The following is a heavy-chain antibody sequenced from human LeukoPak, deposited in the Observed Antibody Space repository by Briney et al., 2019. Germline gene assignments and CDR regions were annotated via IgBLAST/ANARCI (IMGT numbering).Heavy chain of an antibody. CDR1: GYTFTSYD. CDR3: ALGSWGY. J-gene: IGHJ4*02. D-gene: IGHD1-26*01. V-gene: IGHV1-8*01. CDR2: MNPNSGNT. Sequence: ASVKVSCKASGYTFTSYDINWVRQATGQGLEWMGWMNPNSGNTGYAQKFQGRVTITADTSTDTAYMELSSLRSEDTAVYYCALGSWGYWGQGTLVTVSS.